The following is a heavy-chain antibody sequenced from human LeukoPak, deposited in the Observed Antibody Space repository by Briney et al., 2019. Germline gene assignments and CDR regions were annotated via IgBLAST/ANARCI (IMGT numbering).Heavy chain of an antibody. CDR2: ISPYNGDT. CDR1: GYTYNRCG. V-gene: IGHV1-18*01. CDR3: ARVDNSGYSAFDQ. Sequence: ASVKVSLKASGYTYNRCGISWGRQAPGQGREWMGWISPYNGDTKYAQKLQGRVTVTADTATSTAYMELRRLRADDTAVYYCARVDNSGYSAFDQWGQGTLLTVSS. J-gene: IGHJ4*02. D-gene: IGHD3-22*01.